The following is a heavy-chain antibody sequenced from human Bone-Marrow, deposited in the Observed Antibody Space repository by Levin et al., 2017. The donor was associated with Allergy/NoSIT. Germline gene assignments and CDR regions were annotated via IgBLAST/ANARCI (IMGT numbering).Heavy chain of an antibody. D-gene: IGHD5-24*01. V-gene: IGHV4-4*07. CDR1: GGSISAYY. CDR3: ASLGGRDGYNRDGFDV. CDR2: VYASGST. J-gene: IGHJ3*01. Sequence: SETLSLTCTVSGGSISAYYWSWIRLPAGKGLEWIGRVYASGSTDYNPSLKSRVAMSIDTSKNQYSLNVGSVTAADTAIYYCASLGGRDGYNRDGFDVWGPGTKVIVSS.